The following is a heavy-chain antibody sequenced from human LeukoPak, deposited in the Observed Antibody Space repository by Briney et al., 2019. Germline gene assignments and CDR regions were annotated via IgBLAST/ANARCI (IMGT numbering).Heavy chain of an antibody. CDR1: GGSISSGGYY. Sequence: SQTLSLTCTVSGGSISSGGYYWSWIRQPPGKGLEWIGYIYHSGSTYYNPSLKSRVTISVDTSKNQFSLKLSSVTAADTAVYYCARVVPGYDILTGYYMDYYYGMDVWGQGTTVTVSS. CDR3: ARVVPGYDILTGYYMDYYYGMDV. V-gene: IGHV4-30-2*01. J-gene: IGHJ6*02. CDR2: IYHSGST. D-gene: IGHD3-9*01.